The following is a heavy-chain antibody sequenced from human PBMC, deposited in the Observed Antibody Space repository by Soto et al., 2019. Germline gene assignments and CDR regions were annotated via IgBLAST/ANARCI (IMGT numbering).Heavy chain of an antibody. D-gene: IGHD1-1*01. Sequence: PSETLSLTCTVSGASISGYYWSWIRKSAGKGLEWIGRIYATGTTDYNPSLKSRVMMSVDTSKKQFSLRLRSVAAADTAVYYCVRDGTKTLRDWFDPWGQGISVTVSS. CDR1: GASISGYY. CDR3: VRDGTKTLRDWFDP. J-gene: IGHJ5*02. V-gene: IGHV4-4*07. CDR2: IYATGTT.